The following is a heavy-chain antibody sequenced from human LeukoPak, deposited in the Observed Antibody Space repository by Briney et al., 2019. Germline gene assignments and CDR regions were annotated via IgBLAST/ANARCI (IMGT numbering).Heavy chain of an antibody. CDR1: GFTFSSYE. J-gene: IGHJ4*02. Sequence: PGGSLRLSCAASGFTFSSYEMNWVRQAPGKGLEWVAVISEDGRHKNYADSVKGRFTISRDNSNNTLYLQMNSLRAEDTGVYYCARDKETTASGTFDYWGQGTLVTVSS. CDR2: ISEDGRHK. CDR3: ARDKETTASGTFDY. V-gene: IGHV3-30*03. D-gene: IGHD6-13*01.